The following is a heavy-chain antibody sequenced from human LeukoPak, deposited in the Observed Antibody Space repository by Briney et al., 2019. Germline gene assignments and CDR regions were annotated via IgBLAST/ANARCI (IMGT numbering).Heavy chain of an antibody. Sequence: PGGSLRLSCTASGFIFNDFWMSWVRQAPGEGLEWVANIRQDGGAKNYVDSVKGRFTISRDNAKNSLYLQMNSLRAEDTAVYYCARVGTAFDIWGQGTMVTVSS. CDR1: GFIFNDFW. CDR2: IRQDGGAK. D-gene: IGHD3-10*01. V-gene: IGHV3-7*01. CDR3: ARVGTAFDI. J-gene: IGHJ3*02.